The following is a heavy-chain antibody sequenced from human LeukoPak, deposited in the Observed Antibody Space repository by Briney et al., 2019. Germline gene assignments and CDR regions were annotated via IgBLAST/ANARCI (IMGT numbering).Heavy chain of an antibody. V-gene: IGHV1-18*01. Sequence: GASVKVSCKASGYTFTSYGISWVRQAPGQGLEWMGWISAYNGNTNYAQKLQGRVAMTTDTSTSTAYMELRSLRSDDTAVYYCARVRYYYGSESYLPWGQGTLVTVSS. D-gene: IGHD3-10*01. CDR3: ARVRYYYGSESYLP. CDR1: GYTFTSYG. J-gene: IGHJ5*02. CDR2: ISAYNGNT.